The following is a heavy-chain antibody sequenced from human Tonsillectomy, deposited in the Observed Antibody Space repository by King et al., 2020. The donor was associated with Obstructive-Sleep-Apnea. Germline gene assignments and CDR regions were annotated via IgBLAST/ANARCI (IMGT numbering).Heavy chain of an antibody. Sequence: VQLVESGGGLVKPGGSLRLSCTASGFIFSDYYMTWIRQAPGRGLGWVSSISGSSSYTNYADSVKGRFTIPRDNAKNSLYLQMNSLRAEDTAVYYCARDRVVPAASEFDYWGQGILVTVSS. D-gene: IGHD2-2*01. J-gene: IGHJ4*02. CDR1: GFIFSDYY. CDR2: ISGSSSYT. CDR3: ARDRVVPAASEFDY. V-gene: IGHV3-11*06.